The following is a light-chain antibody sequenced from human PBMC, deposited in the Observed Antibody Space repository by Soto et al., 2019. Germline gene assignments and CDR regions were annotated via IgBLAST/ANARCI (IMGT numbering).Light chain of an antibody. CDR3: QSYDSSLSGSYV. CDR1: SSNIGAGYD. V-gene: IGLV1-40*01. J-gene: IGLJ1*01. Sequence: QSVLTQPPSVSGAPGQRVTISCTGSSSNIGAGYDVHWYQQLPGTAPNLLIYGNSNRPSGVPDRFSGSKSGTSASLAITGLQEEDEADYYCQSYDSSLSGSYVFGTGTKVTVL. CDR2: GNS.